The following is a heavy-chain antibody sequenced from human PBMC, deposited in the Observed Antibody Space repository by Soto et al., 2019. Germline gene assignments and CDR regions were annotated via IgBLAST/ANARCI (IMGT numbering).Heavy chain of an antibody. V-gene: IGHV3-30*18. CDR1: GFTFSSYG. D-gene: IGHD2-15*01. CDR2: ISYDGSNK. Sequence: QVQLVESGGGVVQPGRSLRLSCAASGFTFSSYGMHWVRQAPGKGLEWVAVISYDGSNKYYADSVKGRFTISRDNSKNTLYLQMNSLRAEDTAVYYCAKSLYCSGGSCYGGVDYWGQGPLVTVSS. CDR3: AKSLYCSGGSCYGGVDY. J-gene: IGHJ4*02.